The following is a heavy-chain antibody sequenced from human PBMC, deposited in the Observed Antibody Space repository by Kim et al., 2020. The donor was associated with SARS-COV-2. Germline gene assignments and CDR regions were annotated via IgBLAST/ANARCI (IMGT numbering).Heavy chain of an antibody. V-gene: IGHV3-9*01. CDR2: ISWNSGSI. CDR1: GFTFDDYA. CDR3: ASSPYYYDSSGYYY. D-gene: IGHD3-22*01. Sequence: GGSLRLSCAASGFTFDDYAMHWVRQAPGKGLEWVSGISWNSGSIGYADSVKGRFTISRDNAKNSLYLQMNSLRAEDTALYYCASSPYYYDSSGYYYWGQGTLVTVSP. J-gene: IGHJ4*02.